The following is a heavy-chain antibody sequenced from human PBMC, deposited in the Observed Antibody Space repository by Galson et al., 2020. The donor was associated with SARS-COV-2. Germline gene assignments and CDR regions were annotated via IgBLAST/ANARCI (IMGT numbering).Heavy chain of an antibody. D-gene: IGHD2-2*02. Sequence: LVESLKISCAASGFTFSDYAMAWVRQAPGMGLEWVSATSSGCDSTYYADSVKGRFTISRDNSKNTLYLQMNSLRAEDTALYYCANARLVYCSSVTCYKEGWFDPWGQGTLVTVSS. J-gene: IGHJ5*02. V-gene: IGHV3-23*01. CDR1: GFTFSDYA. CDR3: ANARLVYCSSVTCYKEGWFDP. CDR2: TSSGCDST.